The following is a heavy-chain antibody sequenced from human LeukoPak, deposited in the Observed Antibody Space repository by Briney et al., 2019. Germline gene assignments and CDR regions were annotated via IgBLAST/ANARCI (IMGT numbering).Heavy chain of an antibody. J-gene: IGHJ4*02. V-gene: IGHV3-30*18. Sequence: GGSLRLFCAASGFTFSGYAMHWVRQVPGKGLEWVTVISDDGATKYYGDSVKGRFTVSRDDSYNTLYLQMSSLRVEDTAVYFCAKALGSYPESRYADYWGQGALVTVSS. CDR1: GFTFSGYA. D-gene: IGHD1-26*01. CDR3: AKALGSYPESRYADY. CDR2: ISDDGATK.